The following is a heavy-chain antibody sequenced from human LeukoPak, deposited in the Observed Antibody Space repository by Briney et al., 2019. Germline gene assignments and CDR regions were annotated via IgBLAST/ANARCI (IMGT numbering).Heavy chain of an antibody. CDR2: ITGSGDST. CDR3: XXXXXXXXNFWSGPKE. D-gene: IGHD3-3*01. Sequence: GGSLRLSCAASGFTFRHYAMNWVRQAPGKGLEWVSAITGSGDSTYYADSVKGRFAISRDNSKNTLYLQLNSLRDEDTALYYCXXXXXXXXNFWSGPKEWGQGTLVTVSS. V-gene: IGHV3-23*01. CDR1: GFTFRHYA. J-gene: IGHJ4*02.